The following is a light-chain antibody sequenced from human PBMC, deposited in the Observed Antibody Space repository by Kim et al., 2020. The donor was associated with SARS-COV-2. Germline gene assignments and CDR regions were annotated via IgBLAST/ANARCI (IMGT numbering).Light chain of an antibody. V-gene: IGKV3-20*01. Sequence: EIVLTQSPDTMSLSPGDRATLSCKASQSVTSTYLVWYQQKPGQAPRLLIYAASRRAIGIPDRFTGSGSGTDFTLTISRVEPEDFAVYYCQQYGRSFGQGTKLEL. J-gene: IGKJ2*01. CDR2: AAS. CDR1: QSVTSTY. CDR3: QQYGRS.